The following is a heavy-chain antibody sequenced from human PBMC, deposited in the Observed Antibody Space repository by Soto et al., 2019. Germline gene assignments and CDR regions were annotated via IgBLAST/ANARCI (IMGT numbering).Heavy chain of an antibody. D-gene: IGHD3-22*01. CDR2: IVVGSGNT. J-gene: IGHJ3*02. CDR3: SSVGSGYEDSFDT. Sequence: HVRGQRLEWIGWIVVGSGNTNYAQKFQERVTITRDMSTSTAYMELSSLRSEDTAVYYCSSVGSGYEDSFDTRGQGTMVTV. V-gene: IGHV1-58*01.